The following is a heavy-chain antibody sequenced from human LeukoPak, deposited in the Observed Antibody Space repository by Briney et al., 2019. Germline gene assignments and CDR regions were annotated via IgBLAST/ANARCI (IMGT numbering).Heavy chain of an antibody. D-gene: IGHD3-10*01. J-gene: IGHJ4*02. Sequence: SETLSLTCTVSGGSISSYYWSWIRQPPGKGLEWIGYIYYSGSTNYNPSLKSRVTMSVDTSKNQFSLKLSSVTAADTAVYYCAREYGSGSYFRWGQGTLVTVSS. CDR3: AREYGSGSYFR. CDR2: IYYSGST. V-gene: IGHV4-59*12. CDR1: GGSISSYY.